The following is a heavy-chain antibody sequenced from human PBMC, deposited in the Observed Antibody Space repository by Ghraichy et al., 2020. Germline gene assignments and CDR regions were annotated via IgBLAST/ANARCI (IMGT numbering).Heavy chain of an antibody. CDR2: IKQDASEK. D-gene: IGHD2-21*01. CDR3: AGGGGHLIEH. CDR1: GLTFSDYW. V-gene: IGHV3-7*05. Sequence: GGSLRLSCAASGLTFSDYWLNWVRQAPGKGLEWVAFIKQDASEKHYVDSVRGRFTISRDNAKKTLYLQMNSLRVEDTAVYYCAGGGGHLIEHWGQGTLVTGSS. J-gene: IGHJ4*02.